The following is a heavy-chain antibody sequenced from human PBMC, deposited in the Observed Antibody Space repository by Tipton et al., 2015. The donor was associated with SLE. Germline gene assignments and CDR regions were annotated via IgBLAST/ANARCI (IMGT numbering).Heavy chain of an antibody. CDR3: ARAPPQLGFDY. J-gene: IGHJ4*02. CDR1: GGSISSNY. V-gene: IGHV4-59*12. CDR2: ISYGGGT. Sequence: TLSLTCSVSGGSISSNYWIWIRQPPGKGLEWIGYISYGGGTNYNPSLKSRVTISVDMSKNHFSLELSSVTAADTAVYYCARAPPQLGFDYWGQGTLVTVSS. D-gene: IGHD5-24*01.